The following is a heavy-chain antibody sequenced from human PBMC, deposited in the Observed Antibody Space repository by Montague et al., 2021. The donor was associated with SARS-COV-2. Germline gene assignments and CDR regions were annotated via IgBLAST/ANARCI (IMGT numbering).Heavy chain of an antibody. CDR3: ARIGYDSVGYYYFYPD. CDR2: ISYSGST. J-gene: IGHJ1*01. Sequence: SETLSLTCTVSGASVRSGISYWNWIRQPPGKRLEWIGYISYSGSTYYSSSLKSRDTISVDTSKNQLSPKVISATAADTAVYYCARIGYDSVGYYYFYPDWGQGTLVTVSS. CDR1: GASVRSGISY. D-gene: IGHD3-22*01. V-gene: IGHV4-61*01.